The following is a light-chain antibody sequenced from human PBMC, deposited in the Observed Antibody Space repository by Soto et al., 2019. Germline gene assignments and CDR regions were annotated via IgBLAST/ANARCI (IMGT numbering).Light chain of an antibody. CDR2: DAS. Sequence: EVVLTQSPAPQSLSPGERATLSCRASQSIRTSLAWYQQKPGQAPRLVIFDASNRANGVPARFGGSGSGPDLTLTINSLEPEDFAVYYCQQRNVWPPITFGQGTRLEIK. CDR3: QQRNVWPPIT. CDR1: QSIRTS. V-gene: IGKV3-11*01. J-gene: IGKJ5*01.